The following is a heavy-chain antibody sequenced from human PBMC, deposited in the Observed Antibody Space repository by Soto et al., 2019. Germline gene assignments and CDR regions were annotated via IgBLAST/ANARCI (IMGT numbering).Heavy chain of an antibody. CDR2: INPSGGST. D-gene: IGHD6-13*01. CDR3: ASSIGAVGSRFDY. V-gene: IGHV1-46*01. CDR1: GYTFTSYY. Sequence: EASVKVSCKASGYTFTSYYIHWVRQAPGQGLEWMGIINPSGGSTSYAQKFQGRVTMTRDTSTSTVYMELSRLRSEDTAVYYCASSIGAVGSRFDYWGQGIPVTVSS. J-gene: IGHJ4*02.